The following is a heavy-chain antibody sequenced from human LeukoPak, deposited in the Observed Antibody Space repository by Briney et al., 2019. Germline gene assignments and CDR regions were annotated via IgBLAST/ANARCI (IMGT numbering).Heavy chain of an antibody. D-gene: IGHD2-2*02. J-gene: IGHJ5*02. Sequence: GASVKVSCKASGGTFSSYGISWVRQAPGQGLEWMGWISAYNGNTNYAQKLQGRVTMTTDTSTSTAYMELRSLRSDDTAVYYCARDASGYQLLYGGHNWFDPWGQGTLVTVSS. V-gene: IGHV1-18*01. CDR1: GGTFSSYG. CDR2: ISAYNGNT. CDR3: ARDASGYQLLYGGHNWFDP.